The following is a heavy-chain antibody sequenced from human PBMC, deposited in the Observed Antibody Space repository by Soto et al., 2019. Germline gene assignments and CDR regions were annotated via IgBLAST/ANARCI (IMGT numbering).Heavy chain of an antibody. J-gene: IGHJ6*02. D-gene: IGHD5-12*01. CDR1: GGTFSSYA. Sequence: SVKVSCKASGGTFSSYAISWVRQAPGQGLEWMGGIIPIFGTANYAQKFQGRVTITADESTSTAYMELSSLRSEDTAVYYCAIYVDIDHFYYYYYGMDVWGQGTTVTVSS. CDR3: AIYVDIDHFYYYYYGMDV. CDR2: IIPIFGTA. V-gene: IGHV1-69*13.